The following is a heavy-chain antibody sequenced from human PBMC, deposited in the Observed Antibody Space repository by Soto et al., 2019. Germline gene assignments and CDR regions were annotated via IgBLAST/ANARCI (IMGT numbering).Heavy chain of an antibody. J-gene: IGHJ4*02. CDR3: ARGGYSYGYYFDY. CDR1: GGSFSGYY. Sequence: QVQLQQWGAGLLKPSETLSLTCAVYGGSFSGYYWSWIRQPPGKGLEWIGEINHSGITNYTPSLKSPVTISVDTSKNQFSLKLSSVTAADTAVYYCARGGYSYGYYFDYWGQGTLVTVSS. V-gene: IGHV4-34*01. CDR2: INHSGIT. D-gene: IGHD5-18*01.